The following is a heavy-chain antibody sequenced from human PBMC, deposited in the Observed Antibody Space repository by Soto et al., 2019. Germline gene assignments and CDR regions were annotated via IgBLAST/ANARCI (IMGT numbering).Heavy chain of an antibody. CDR1: GFTFSDYD. CDR2: ISSSSSYT. J-gene: IGHJ3*01. D-gene: IGHD6-13*01. Sequence: PGGSLRLSCAASGFTFSDYDMSWIRQAPGKGLEWVSCISSSSSYTNYADSVKGRFTISRDNAKNSLYLQMNSLRAEDTAVYYCARIAAAGSDHDAFDFWGQGTMVTVSS. V-gene: IGHV3-11*06. CDR3: ARIAAAGSDHDAFDF.